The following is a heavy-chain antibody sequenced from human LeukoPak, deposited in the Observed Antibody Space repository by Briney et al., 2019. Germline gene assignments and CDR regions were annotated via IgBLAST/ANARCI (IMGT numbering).Heavy chain of an antibody. CDR1: GGSISSNNC. Sequence: PSGTLSLTCAVSGGSISSNNCWSWVRQTPGKGLEWIGEIYNSGSTNYNPSLKSRVTISVDKSKNQFSLRLSSVTAADTAVYYCARSGNSWYFDIWGGGKLVTVSS. D-gene: IGHD4-23*01. CDR3: ARSGNSWYFDI. CDR2: IYNSGST. J-gene: IGHJ2*01. V-gene: IGHV4-4*02.